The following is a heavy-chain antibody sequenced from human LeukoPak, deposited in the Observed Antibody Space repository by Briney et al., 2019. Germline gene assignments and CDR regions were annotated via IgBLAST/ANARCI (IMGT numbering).Heavy chain of an antibody. CDR3: AKVNLNNYNYGMDV. CDR1: GFTFSSYA. CDR2: ISVGGGST. J-gene: IGHJ6*02. Sequence: GGSLRLSCAASGFTFSSYAMSWVRQAPGKGLEWVSTISVGGGSTYYADSVKGRFTFSRDNSKNTLYLQMNGLRAEDTAVYYCAKVNLNNYNYGMDVWGQGTTVTVSS. V-gene: IGHV3-23*01.